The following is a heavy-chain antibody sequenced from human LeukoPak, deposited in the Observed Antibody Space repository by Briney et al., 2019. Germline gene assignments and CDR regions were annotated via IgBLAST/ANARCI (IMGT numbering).Heavy chain of an antibody. D-gene: IGHD2-2*01. Sequence: ASVKVSCKASEYTFTNYDINRVRQATGQGLEWMGWMNPNNGNTGYAQKFQGRVTLTRDTSISTAYMELSSLRSEDTAVYYCASRIGVVPAAMTAFDIWGQGTMVTVSS. CDR1: EYTFTNYD. CDR2: MNPNNGNT. V-gene: IGHV1-8*03. CDR3: ASRIGVVPAAMTAFDI. J-gene: IGHJ3*02.